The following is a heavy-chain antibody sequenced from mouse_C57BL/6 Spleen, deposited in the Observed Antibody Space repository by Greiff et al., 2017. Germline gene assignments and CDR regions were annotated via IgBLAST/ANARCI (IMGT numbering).Heavy chain of an antibody. V-gene: IGHV14-4*01. CDR2: IDPENGDT. CDR3: TPSEYRWSSFDY. Sequence: EVQLQQSGAELVRPGASVKLSCTASGFNIKDDYMHWVKQRPEQGLEWIGWIDPENGDTEYASKFQGKATITADTSSNTAYLQLSSLTSEDTAVYYCTPSEYRWSSFDYWGQGTTLTVSS. D-gene: IGHD2-14*01. CDR1: GFNIKDDY. J-gene: IGHJ2*01.